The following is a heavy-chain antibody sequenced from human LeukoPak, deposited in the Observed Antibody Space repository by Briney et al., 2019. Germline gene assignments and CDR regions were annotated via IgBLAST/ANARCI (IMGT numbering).Heavy chain of an antibody. Sequence: GASVKVSCKASGYTFTNYAMHWVRQAPGRRLEWMGWINAGNGNATYTQKFQDRVTFTRDTSASTAYMDLSSLRSEDTAVYYCARVSSGWHGYLDYWGQGTPVTVSS. V-gene: IGHV1-3*01. CDR1: GYTFTNYA. D-gene: IGHD6-25*01. J-gene: IGHJ4*02. CDR2: INAGNGNA. CDR3: ARVSSGWHGYLDY.